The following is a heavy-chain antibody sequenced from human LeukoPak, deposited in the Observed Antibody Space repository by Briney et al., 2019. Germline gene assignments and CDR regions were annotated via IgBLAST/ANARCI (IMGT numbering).Heavy chain of an antibody. J-gene: IGHJ4*02. CDR2: IRYDGSNN. V-gene: IGHV3-30*02. CDR3: AKDGGDSFGHELFDY. CDR1: GFTFSNSG. D-gene: IGHD3-16*01. Sequence: GGSLRLSCAASGFTFSNSGMHWVRPAPGKGLEWVAFIRYDGSNNYYGDSVKGRFTISRDDSKNTLYLQMNSLTAEDTAVYYCAKDGGDSFGHELFDYRGQGTLVTVSS.